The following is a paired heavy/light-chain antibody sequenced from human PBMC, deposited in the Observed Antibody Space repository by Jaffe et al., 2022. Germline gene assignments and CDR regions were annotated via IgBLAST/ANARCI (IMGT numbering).Heavy chain of an antibody. CDR3: ARQYMVAYGDYTPLSGPWVY. CDR1: GYSFTSYW. J-gene: IGHJ4*02. Sequence: EVQLVQSGAEVKKPGESLKISCKGSGYSFTSYWIGWVRQMPGKGLEWMGIIYPGDSDTRYSPSFQGQVTISADKSISTAYLQWSSLKASDTAMYYCARQYMVAYGDYTPLSGPWVYWGQGTLVTVSS. D-gene: IGHD4-17*01. V-gene: IGHV5-51*01. CDR2: IYPGDSDT.
Light chain of an antibody. V-gene: IGKV2-40*01. CDR3: MQRIEFPST. CDR2: TLS. J-gene: IGKJ4*01. Sequence: DIVMTQTPLSLPVTPGEPASISCRSSQSLLDSDDGNTYLDWYLQKPGQSPQLLIYTLSYRASGVPDRFSGSGSGTDFTLKISRVEAEDVGVYYCMQRIEFPSTFGGGTKVEIK. CDR1: QSLLDSDDGNTY.